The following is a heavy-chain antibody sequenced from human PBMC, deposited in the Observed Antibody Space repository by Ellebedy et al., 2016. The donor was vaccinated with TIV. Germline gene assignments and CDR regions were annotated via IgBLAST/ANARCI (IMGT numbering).Heavy chain of an antibody. CDR2: ISWRGHYI. D-gene: IGHD7-27*01. CDR1: GFTFDDYA. J-gene: IGHJ4*02. V-gene: IGHV3-9*01. CDR3: TKDLLRGIWGGSSRDY. Sequence: SLKISCAASGFTFDDYAMHWVRQAPGKGLEWVSGISWRGHYIGYADSVRGRFTISRDNAKSSLYLQMNSLRIEDTAVYYCTKDLLRGIWGGSSRDYWGQGTLVTVSS.